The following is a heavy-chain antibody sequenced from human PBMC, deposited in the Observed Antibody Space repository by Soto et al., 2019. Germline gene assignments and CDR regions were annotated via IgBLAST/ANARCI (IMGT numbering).Heavy chain of an antibody. CDR3: ARDLGGRKRAYYYYGMDV. CDR1: GFTFSSYA. Sequence: GGSLRLSXAASGFTFSSYAMHWVRQAPGKGLEWVAVISYDGSNKYYADSVKGRFTISRDNSKNTPYLQMNSLRAEDTAVYYCARDLGGRKRAYYYYGMDVWGQGTTVTVSS. D-gene: IGHD2-15*01. CDR2: ISYDGSNK. J-gene: IGHJ6*02. V-gene: IGHV3-30-3*01.